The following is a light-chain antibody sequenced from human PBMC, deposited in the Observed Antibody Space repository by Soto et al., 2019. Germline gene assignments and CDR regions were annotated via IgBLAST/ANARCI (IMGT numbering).Light chain of an antibody. Sequence: DIVMTQSPLSLPVTPGEPASISCRSSQSLLHSNGYNYLDWYLQKPGQSPQLLIYLGSNRASGVPDRVSGSGSGTDFTLKISRVEAEDVGVYYCMQALQTPLFGQGNKLEIK. J-gene: IGKJ2*01. CDR3: MQALQTPL. V-gene: IGKV2-28*01. CDR1: QSLLHSNGYNY. CDR2: LGS.